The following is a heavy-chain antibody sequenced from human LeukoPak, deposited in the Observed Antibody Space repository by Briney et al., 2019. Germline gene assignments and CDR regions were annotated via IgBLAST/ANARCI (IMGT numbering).Heavy chain of an antibody. Sequence: GASVKVSCKASGYTFTSYDINWVRQATGQGLEWMGWMNPNSGNTGYAQKFQGRVTITRNTSISTAYMELSSLRSEGTAMYYCATTFPYCSGGSCPPGVWGKGTTVTVSS. D-gene: IGHD2-15*01. V-gene: IGHV1-8*03. CDR3: ATTFPYCSGGSCPPGV. CDR2: MNPNSGNT. J-gene: IGHJ6*04. CDR1: GYTFTSYD.